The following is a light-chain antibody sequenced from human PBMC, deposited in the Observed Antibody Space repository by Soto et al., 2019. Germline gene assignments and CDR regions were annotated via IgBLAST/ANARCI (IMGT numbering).Light chain of an antibody. V-gene: IGKV1-39*01. J-gene: IGKJ1*01. CDR1: QSISSY. CDR2: AAS. Sequence: DIQMTQNPSSLSASVGDRVTITCRASQSISSYLNWYQQKPGKAPKLLIYAASSLQSGVPSRFSGSGSGTDFTLTISSLQPEDFATYYCQQSYSTPWTFGQGTKVDI. CDR3: QQSYSTPWT.